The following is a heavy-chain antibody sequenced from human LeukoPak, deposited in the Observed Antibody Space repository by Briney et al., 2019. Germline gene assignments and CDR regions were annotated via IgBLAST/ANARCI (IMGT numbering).Heavy chain of an antibody. CDR3: ARVGQVCSGGSCSPYYFDY. J-gene: IGHJ4*02. V-gene: IGHV3-21*01. Sequence: GGSLRLSCAASGFTFSSYSMNWVRQAPGKGLEWVSSISSSSSYIYYADSVKGRLTISRDNAKNSLYLQMNSLRAEDTAVYYCARVGQVCSGGSCSPYYFDYWGQETLVTVSS. CDR2: ISSSSSYI. CDR1: GFTFSSYS. D-gene: IGHD2-15*01.